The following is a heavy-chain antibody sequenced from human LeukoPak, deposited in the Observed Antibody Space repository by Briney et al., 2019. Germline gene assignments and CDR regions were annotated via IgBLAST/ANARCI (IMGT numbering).Heavy chain of an antibody. V-gene: IGHV3-21*01. Sequence: GGSLRLSCAASGFTFSSYSMNWVRQAPGKGLEWVSSISSSSSYIYYADSVKGRFTISRDNAKNSLYLQMNSLRAEDTAVYYCAIGPKNVVAATGRYYFDYWGQGTLVTVSP. D-gene: IGHD2-15*01. J-gene: IGHJ4*02. CDR1: GFTFSSYS. CDR2: ISSSSSYI. CDR3: AIGPKNVVAATGRYYFDY.